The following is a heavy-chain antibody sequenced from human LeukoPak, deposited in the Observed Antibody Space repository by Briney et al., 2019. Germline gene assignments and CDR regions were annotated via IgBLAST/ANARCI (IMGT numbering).Heavy chain of an antibody. CDR2: INPESGDA. CDR1: GSTFSDYH. D-gene: IGHD3-16*01. V-gene: IGHV1-2*02. Sequence: ASVKVSCKASGSTFSDYHINWVRPASGQGPEWMGWINPESGDASYNQAFQGRVTMTRDTSISTAYMELNRLRSDDTAMYYCARGEYSNGYPYRLDSWGQGTLVTVSS. J-gene: IGHJ4*02. CDR3: ARGEYSNGYPYRLDS.